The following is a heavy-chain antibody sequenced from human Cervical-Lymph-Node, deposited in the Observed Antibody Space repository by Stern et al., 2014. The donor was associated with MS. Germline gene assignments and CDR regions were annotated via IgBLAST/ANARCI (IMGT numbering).Heavy chain of an antibody. CDR3: ARAYYYGSGTYQYYYYQMDV. V-gene: IGHV1-69*01. CDR2: RIPIFGIA. D-gene: IGHD3-10*01. Sequence: VQLVESGAEVKKPGSSVKVSCKASGDTFSSYAITWVRQAPGQGPEWMAGRIPIFGIANYAQKFQGRVTITADESSSTVYMELRSLRSEDSAVYYCARAYYYGSGTYQYYYYQMDVWGQGTAVTVSS. CDR1: GDTFSSYA. J-gene: IGHJ6*02.